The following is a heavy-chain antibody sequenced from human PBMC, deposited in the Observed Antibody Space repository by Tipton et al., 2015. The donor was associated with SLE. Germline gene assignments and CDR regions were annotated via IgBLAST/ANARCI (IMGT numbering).Heavy chain of an antibody. J-gene: IGHJ4*02. Sequence: TLSLTCTVSDDSISGYYWSWIRQPPGKGLEWIGYIGHSGSTNYNPSLNSRVTMSVDTSKNQFSLKLSSVTAADTAVYYCARFSYYYDSSAPIDYWGQGTLVTVSS. CDR2: IGHSGST. D-gene: IGHD3-22*01. CDR3: ARFSYYYDSSAPIDY. V-gene: IGHV4-59*12. CDR1: DDSISGYY.